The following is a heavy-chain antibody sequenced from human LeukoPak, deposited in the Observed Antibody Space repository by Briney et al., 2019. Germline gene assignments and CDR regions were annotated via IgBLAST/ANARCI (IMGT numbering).Heavy chain of an antibody. Sequence: PGGSLRLSCAASGFTFSSYAMSWVRQAPGKGLEWVSAISGSGGSTYYADSVKGRFTISRDNFKNTLYLQMNSLRAEDTAVYYCAKDPPSGIAAAGDTANFDYWGQGTLVTVSS. CDR1: GFTFSSYA. J-gene: IGHJ4*02. CDR2: ISGSGGST. D-gene: IGHD6-13*01. CDR3: AKDPPSGIAAAGDTANFDY. V-gene: IGHV3-23*01.